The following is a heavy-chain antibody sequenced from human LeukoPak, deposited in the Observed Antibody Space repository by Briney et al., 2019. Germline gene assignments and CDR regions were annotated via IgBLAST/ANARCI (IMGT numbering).Heavy chain of an antibody. J-gene: IGHJ5*02. CDR3: ARGPFYCSSTSCHRAPYDP. D-gene: IGHD2-2*01. V-gene: IGHV3-30*14. Sequence: GGSLRLSCAASGFTFSSYAMHWVRQAPGKGLEWVAVISYDGSNKYYADSAKGRFTISRDNSKNTLYLQMNSLRAEDTAVYYCARGPFYCSSTSCHRAPYDPWGQGTLVTVSS. CDR1: GFTFSSYA. CDR2: ISYDGSNK.